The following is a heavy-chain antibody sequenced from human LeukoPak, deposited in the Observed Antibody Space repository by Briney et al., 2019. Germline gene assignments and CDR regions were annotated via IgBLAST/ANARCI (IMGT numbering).Heavy chain of an antibody. Sequence: PSQTLSLTCTVSGGSISSGDYYWSWIRQPPGKGLEWIGYIYYSGSTYYNPSLKSRVTISVDTSKNQFSLKLSSVTAADTAVYYCARSRLWRTTPPYYFDYWGQGTLVTVSS. J-gene: IGHJ4*02. CDR1: GGSISSGDYY. CDR2: IYYSGST. CDR3: ARSRLWRTTPPYYFDY. D-gene: IGHD1-1*01. V-gene: IGHV4-30-4*08.